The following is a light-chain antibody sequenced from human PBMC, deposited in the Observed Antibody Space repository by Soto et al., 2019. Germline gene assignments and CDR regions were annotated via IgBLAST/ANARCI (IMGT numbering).Light chain of an antibody. CDR1: QTISSNF. J-gene: IGKJ1*01. V-gene: IGKV3-20*01. CDR2: GTS. Sequence: EIVMTQSPGTLSVSPGERATLSCRASQTISSNFLAWYQQKPGQAPSLLIYGTSSSATGIPDRFSGSGSGTDFTLTISRLEAEESEKYYWQQYVSWTFGEGTKVEIK. CDR3: QQYVSWT.